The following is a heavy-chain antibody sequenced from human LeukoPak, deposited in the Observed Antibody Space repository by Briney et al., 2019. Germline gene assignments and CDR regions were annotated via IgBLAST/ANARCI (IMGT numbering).Heavy chain of an antibody. CDR2: IYYSGST. CDR1: GGSVSSGSYY. D-gene: IGHD3-22*01. V-gene: IGHV4-61*01. J-gene: IGHJ4*02. CDR3: ARDHSGSYYDSSGNFDY. Sequence: SETLSLTCTVSGGSVSSGSYYWSWIRQPPGKGLEWIGYIYYSGSTNYNPSLKSRVTISVDTSKSQFSLKLSSVTAADTAVYYCARDHSGSYYDSSGNFDYWGQGTLVTVSP.